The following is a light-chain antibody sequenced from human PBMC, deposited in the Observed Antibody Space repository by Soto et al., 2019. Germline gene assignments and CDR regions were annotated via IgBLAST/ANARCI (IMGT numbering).Light chain of an antibody. Sequence: QSVLTQPPSASGTPGQRVTISCSGSTSNIGSDTVNWYQQLPGTAPKLLIYRNTQRPSGVPDRFSGSKSGASASLAISGLQSEDEADYYCASWDDSLDVVVFGGGTKATVL. CDR1: TSNIGSDT. V-gene: IGLV1-44*01. CDR3: ASWDDSLDVVV. CDR2: RNT. J-gene: IGLJ2*01.